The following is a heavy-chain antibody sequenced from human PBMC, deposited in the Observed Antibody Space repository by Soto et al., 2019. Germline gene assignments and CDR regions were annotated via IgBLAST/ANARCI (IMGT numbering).Heavy chain of an antibody. CDR2: FDPEDGET. Sequence: ASVKVSCKVSGYTLTELSMHWVRQAPGKGLEWMGGFDPEDGETIYAQKFQGRVTMTEDTSTDTAYMELSSLRSEDTAVYYCATDSLDSHYYGSGSPWGQGTLVTSPQ. D-gene: IGHD3-10*01. CDR3: ATDSLDSHYYGSGSP. V-gene: IGHV1-24*01. J-gene: IGHJ5*02. CDR1: GYTLTELS.